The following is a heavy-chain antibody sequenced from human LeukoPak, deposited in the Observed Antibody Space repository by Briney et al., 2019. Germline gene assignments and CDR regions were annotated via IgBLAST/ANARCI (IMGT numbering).Heavy chain of an antibody. J-gene: IGHJ6*02. V-gene: IGHV3-21*01. CDR2: ISSSSSYI. Sequence: GGSLRLSCAASGFTFSSYTMNWVRQAPGKGLEWVSSISSSSSYIYYADSVKGRLTISRDNAKNSLYLQMNSLRAEDTAVYYCVRDDDGMDVWGQGTTVTVSS. CDR1: GFTFSSYT. CDR3: VRDDDGMDV.